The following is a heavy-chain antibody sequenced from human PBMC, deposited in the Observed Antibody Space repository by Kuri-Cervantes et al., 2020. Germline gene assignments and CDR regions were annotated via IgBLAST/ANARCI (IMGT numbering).Heavy chain of an antibody. CDR3: ARLPIIAAAFGAVDY. J-gene: IGHJ4*02. CDR2: INPNSGGT. D-gene: IGHD6-13*01. V-gene: IGHV1-2*02. Sequence: ASVKVSCKASGYTFTGYYMHWVRQAPGQGLEWMGWINPNSGGTNYAQKFQGKVTMTRDTSISTAYMELSRLRSDDTAVYYCARLPIIAAAFGAVDYWGQGTLVTVSS. CDR1: GYTFTGYY.